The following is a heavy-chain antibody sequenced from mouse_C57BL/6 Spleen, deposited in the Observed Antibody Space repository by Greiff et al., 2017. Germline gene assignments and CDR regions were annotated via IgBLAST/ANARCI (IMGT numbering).Heavy chain of an antibody. CDR2: IYPSDSET. D-gene: IGHD2-5*01. V-gene: IGHV1-61*01. J-gene: IGHJ2*01. Sequence: QVQLQQPGAELVRPGSSVKLSCKASGYTFTSYWMDWVKQRPGQGLEWIGNIYPSDSETHYNQKFKDKATLTVDKSSSTAYMQLSSLTSEDSAVYYCAYYSNLRGYFDYWGQGTTLTVSS. CDR1: GYTFTSYW. CDR3: AYYSNLRGYFDY.